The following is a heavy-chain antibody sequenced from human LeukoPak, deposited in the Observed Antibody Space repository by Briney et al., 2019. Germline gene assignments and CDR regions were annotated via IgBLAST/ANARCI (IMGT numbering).Heavy chain of an antibody. CDR1: GYSFTGYY. CDR2: INPDGDVT. CDR3: ARGPNHYYYMDF. D-gene: IGHD2-8*01. Sequence: ASMKVSCKASGYSFTGYYIHWVRQAPGQGLEWMGWINPDGDVTKSAQKFQGRGTMTSDKSINTVYMELSGLTSDDTALYYCARGPNHYYYMDFWGKGTTVSVSS. V-gene: IGHV1-2*02. J-gene: IGHJ6*03.